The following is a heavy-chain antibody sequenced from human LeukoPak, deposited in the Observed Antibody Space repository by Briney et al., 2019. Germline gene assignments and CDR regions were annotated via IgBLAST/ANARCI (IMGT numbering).Heavy chain of an antibody. J-gene: IGHJ5*02. CDR3: AKSPRGYSYLWFDP. CDR1: GFTVSNNY. D-gene: IGHD5-18*01. Sequence: GGSLRLSCAASGFTVSNNYLSWVRQAPGKGLEWVSVIYSGGSTYYADSVKGRFTISRDNSKNTLYLQMNSLRAEDTAVYYCAKSPRGYSYLWFDPLGHGTLVTV. V-gene: IGHV3-66*01. CDR2: IYSGGST.